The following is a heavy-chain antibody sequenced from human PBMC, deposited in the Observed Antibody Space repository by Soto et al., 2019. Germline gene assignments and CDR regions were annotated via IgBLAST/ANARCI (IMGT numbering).Heavy chain of an antibody. J-gene: IGHJ3*02. CDR3: ARFSFTDYYEPDAFDI. V-gene: IGHV1-46*01. D-gene: IGHD3-22*01. CDR1: GYTFTSYY. CDR2: INPSGGST. Sequence: ASVKVSCKASGYTFTSYYMHWVRQAPGQGLEWMGIINPSGGSTSYAQKFQGRDTMTRDTSTSTVYMELSSLRSEDTAVYYCARFSFTDYYEPDAFDIWGQGTMVPVSS.